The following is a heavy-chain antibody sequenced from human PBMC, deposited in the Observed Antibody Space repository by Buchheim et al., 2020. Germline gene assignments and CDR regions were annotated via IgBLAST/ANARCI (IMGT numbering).Heavy chain of an antibody. Sequence: QVQLVESGGGVVQPGRSLRLSCAASGFTFSRYHMHWVRQAPGKGLEWLAVISYDGSHKYYADSVKGRFTISRDKSKNKLYLQMNSLRAEDTAVYYCAKDRSYCSGGSCPNYFDYWGQGTL. V-gene: IGHV3-30*18. CDR2: ISYDGSHK. D-gene: IGHD2-15*01. CDR3: AKDRSYCSGGSCPNYFDY. J-gene: IGHJ4*02. CDR1: GFTFSRYH.